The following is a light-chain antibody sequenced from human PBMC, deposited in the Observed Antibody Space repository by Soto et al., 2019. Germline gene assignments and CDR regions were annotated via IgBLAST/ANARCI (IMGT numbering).Light chain of an antibody. CDR2: GAS. CDR1: QSVSSS. Sequence: EIVMTQFPATLSVSPGERAALSCRASQSVSSSFAWYQQKPGQAPRLLIYGASTRATGVPARFSGSGSGTEFTLTISSLQSEDFAVYYCQQYGSSPPHTFGQGTKLEIK. V-gene: IGKV3-15*01. CDR3: QQYGSSPPHT. J-gene: IGKJ2*01.